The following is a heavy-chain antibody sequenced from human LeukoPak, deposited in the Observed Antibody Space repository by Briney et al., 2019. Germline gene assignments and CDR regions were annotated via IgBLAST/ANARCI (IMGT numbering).Heavy chain of an antibody. CDR1: GFSFSDHH. CDR2: ISRDGNII. CDR3: ARYVLLMDY. V-gene: IGHV3-11*01. Sequence: TGGSLRLSCAASGFSFSDHHMSWVRQVPGKGLEWPAYISRDGNIIVYADSVKGRFIISRDNAKQSVYLEMKSLRPEDTAVYYCARYVLLMDYWGQGTLVTVSS. D-gene: IGHD3-16*01. J-gene: IGHJ4*02.